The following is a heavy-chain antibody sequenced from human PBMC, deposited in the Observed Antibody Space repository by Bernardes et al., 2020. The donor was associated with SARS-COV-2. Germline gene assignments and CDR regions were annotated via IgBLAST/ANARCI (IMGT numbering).Heavy chain of an antibody. CDR1: GFTFSYYW. CDR2: IDTAGGYR. CDR3: GRDLSGEADY. V-gene: IGHV3-74*01. D-gene: IGHD3-10*01. Sequence: GESLRLSCAASGFTFSYYWMHWVRQAPGKGLDWVSRIDTAGGYRDYADSVKDRFIISRDNAKNTLYLQMNSLRVEDTAVYYCGRDLSGEADYWGQGSLVTVSS. J-gene: IGHJ4*02.